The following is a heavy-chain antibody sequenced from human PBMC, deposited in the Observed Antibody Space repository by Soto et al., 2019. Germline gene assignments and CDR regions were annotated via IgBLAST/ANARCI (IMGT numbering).Heavy chain of an antibody. Sequence: QVQLQQWGAGLLKPSETLSLTCAVYGGSFSGYYWSWIRQPPGKGLEWIGEINHSGSTNYNPSLKRRVTISVDPPKNQSSLKLSSVTAADTAVYYCARGRGITMVDYWGQGTLVTVSS. J-gene: IGHJ4*02. V-gene: IGHV4-34*01. CDR3: ARGRGITMVDY. CDR2: INHSGST. CDR1: GGSFSGYY. D-gene: IGHD3-3*01.